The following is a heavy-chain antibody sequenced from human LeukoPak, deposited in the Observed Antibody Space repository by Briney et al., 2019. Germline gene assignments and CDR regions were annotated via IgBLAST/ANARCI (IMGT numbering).Heavy chain of an antibody. CDR2: ISGDGGGT. CDR3: AKDKSEGYSYGTHDSSGYSSY. V-gene: IGHV3-43*02. J-gene: IGHJ4*02. D-gene: IGHD3-22*01. Sequence: GGSLRLSCAASGFTFDDYAMHWVRQAPGKGLEWVSLISGDGGGTYYADSVKGRFTISRDNSKNSLYLQMNSLRTEDTALYYCAKDKSEGYSYGTHDSSGYSSYWGQGTLVTVSS. CDR1: GFTFDDYA.